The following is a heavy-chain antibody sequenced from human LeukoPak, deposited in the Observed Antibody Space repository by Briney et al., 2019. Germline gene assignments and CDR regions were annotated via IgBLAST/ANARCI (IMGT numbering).Heavy chain of an antibody. CDR3: ARGGIFGVVSHFDY. D-gene: IGHD3-3*02. V-gene: IGHV1-69*05. CDR2: IIPIFGTA. Sequence: SVKVSCKASGGTFSSYATIWVRQAPGQGLEWMGGIIPIFGTANYAQKFQGRVTITTDESTSTAYMELSSLRSEDTAVYYCARGGIFGVVSHFDYWGQGTLVTVSS. CDR1: GGTFSSYA. J-gene: IGHJ4*02.